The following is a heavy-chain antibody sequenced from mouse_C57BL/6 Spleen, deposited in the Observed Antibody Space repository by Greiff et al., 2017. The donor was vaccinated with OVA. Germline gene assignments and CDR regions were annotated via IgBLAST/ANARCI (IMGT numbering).Heavy chain of an antibody. CDR1: GYSITSGYY. V-gene: IGHV3-6*01. J-gene: IGHJ3*01. CDR2: ISYDGSN. CDR3: ATDYSNFAWFAY. D-gene: IGHD2-5*01. Sequence: EVKLQESGPGLVKPSQSLSLTCSVTGYSITSGYYWNWIRQFPGNKLEWMGYISYDGSNNYNPSLKNRISITRDTSKNQFFLKLNSVTTEDTATYYCATDYSNFAWFAYWGQGTLVTVSA.